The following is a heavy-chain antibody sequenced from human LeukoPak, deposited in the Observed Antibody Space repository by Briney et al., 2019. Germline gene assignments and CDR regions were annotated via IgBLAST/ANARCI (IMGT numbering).Heavy chain of an antibody. D-gene: IGHD3-16*01. J-gene: IGHJ6*02. CDR1: GFTFSDYY. CDR3: ARDMDKLGDYYGMDV. CDR2: VSSGVDIT. Sequence: GGSLRLSCAASGFTFSDYYISWIRQVPGKGLEWLSIVSSGVDITTYADSVKGRFTISRDNTRNLLFLQMNSLRAEDTAVYYCARDMDKLGDYYGMDVWGQGTTVVVSS. V-gene: IGHV3-11*01.